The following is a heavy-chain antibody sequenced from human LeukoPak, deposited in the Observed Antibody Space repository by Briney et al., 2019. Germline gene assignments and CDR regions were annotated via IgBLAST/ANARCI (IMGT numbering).Heavy chain of an antibody. CDR3: ARTPETTSYYYFDY. D-gene: IGHD1-1*01. Sequence: GRSLRLSCAASGFTFSSYAMHWVRQAPGKGLEWVAVISYDGSNKYYADSVKGRFTISRDNSKNTLYLQMNSLRAEDTAVYYCARTPETTSYYYFDYWGQGTLVTVSS. V-gene: IGHV3-30-3*01. CDR1: GFTFSSYA. J-gene: IGHJ4*02. CDR2: ISYDGSNK.